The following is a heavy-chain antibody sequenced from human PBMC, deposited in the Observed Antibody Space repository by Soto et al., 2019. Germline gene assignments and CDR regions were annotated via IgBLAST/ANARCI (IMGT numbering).Heavy chain of an antibody. Sequence: QVQLQQWGAGLLKPSETLSLTCAVFGGSVNSGNYYWSWIRQPPGKGLEWIGEMSHSGGTHFNPSLKSRVTISVDPSKNQFSLKMSSVPAADTALYYCARVERGTATTVVDAFDIWGPGTMVTVSS. D-gene: IGHD1-1*01. CDR3: ARVERGTATTVVDAFDI. V-gene: IGHV4-34*01. J-gene: IGHJ3*02. CDR1: GGSVNSGNYY. CDR2: MSHSGGT.